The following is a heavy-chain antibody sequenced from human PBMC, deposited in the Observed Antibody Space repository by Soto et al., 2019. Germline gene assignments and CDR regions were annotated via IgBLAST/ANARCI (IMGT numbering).Heavy chain of an antibody. CDR2: INHSGST. D-gene: IGHD3-3*01. V-gene: IGHV4-34*01. J-gene: IGHJ6*02. Sequence: SETLSLTCAVYGGSFSGYYWSWIRQPPGKGLEWIGEINHSGSTNYNPSLKSRVTISVDTSKNQFSLKLSSVTAADTAVYYCARERFFLAGYYHGMDVWGQGTTVTVSS. CDR1: GGSFSGYY. CDR3: ARERFFLAGYYHGMDV.